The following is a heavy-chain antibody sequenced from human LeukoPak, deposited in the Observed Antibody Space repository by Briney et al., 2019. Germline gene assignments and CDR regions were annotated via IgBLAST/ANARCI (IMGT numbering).Heavy chain of an antibody. D-gene: IGHD4-17*01. CDR2: INPSGGST. CDR3: ARDRGYGDYQIAMFDY. Sequence: ASVKVSCKASGYTFTSYYMHWVRQAPGQGLEWMGIINPSGGSTSYAQKFQGRVTMTRDTSTSTVYMELSSLRSEDTAVYYCARDRGYGDYQIAMFDYWDQGTLVTVSS. V-gene: IGHV1-46*01. J-gene: IGHJ4*02. CDR1: GYTFTSYY.